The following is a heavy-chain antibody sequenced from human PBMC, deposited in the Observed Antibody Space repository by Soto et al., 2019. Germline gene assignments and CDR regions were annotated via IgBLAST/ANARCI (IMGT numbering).Heavy chain of an antibody. CDR2: IDHDGPT. CDR1: GFTFSNYW. CDR3: VRDSHGDY. J-gene: IGHJ4*02. V-gene: IGHV3-74*01. Sequence: EVQLVDSGGGLVQPGGSLRLSCAGSGFTFSNYWMHWVRQAPGKGLEWVSRIDHDGPTDYADSVRGRFTISRDNAENTLXLQMNSLRPEDTAVYYCVRDSHGDYWGQGTLVTVSS.